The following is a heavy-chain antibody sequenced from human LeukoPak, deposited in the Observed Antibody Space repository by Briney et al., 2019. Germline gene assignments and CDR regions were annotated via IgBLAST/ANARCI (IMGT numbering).Heavy chain of an antibody. D-gene: IGHD6-19*01. CDR2: IYISGST. V-gene: IGHV4-4*07. CDR1: GGSISSYY. CDR3: AREDSSGWYYFDY. J-gene: IGHJ4*02. Sequence: SETLSLTCTVSGGSISSYYWSWIRPPAGKGLEWIGRIYISGSTNYNPSLKSRVTMSVDTSKNQFSLKLSSVTAADTAVYYCAREDSSGWYYFDYWGQGTLVTVSS.